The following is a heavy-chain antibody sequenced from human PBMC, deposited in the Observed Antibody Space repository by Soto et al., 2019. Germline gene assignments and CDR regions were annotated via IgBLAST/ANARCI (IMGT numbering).Heavy chain of an antibody. D-gene: IGHD5-18*01. J-gene: IGHJ5*02. CDR2: ADPRTGGK. V-gene: IGHV1-2*02. Sequence: QVQLVQSGAEVKKPGASMKVSCKASGYTFTGYVVHWVRQAPGQGLEWMGWADPRTGGKHYSEKLRGRVTMPTDASVSEADVDQTNMRSDDTAVYYCAIIVYSYVFGLWGQGTLVTVSS. CDR3: AIIVYSYVFGL. CDR1: GYTFTGYV.